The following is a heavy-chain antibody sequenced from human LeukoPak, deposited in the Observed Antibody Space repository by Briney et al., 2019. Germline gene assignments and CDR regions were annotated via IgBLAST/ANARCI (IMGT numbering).Heavy chain of an antibody. J-gene: IGHJ4*02. CDR3: TKDRYCTSNFCPLDY. D-gene: IGHD2-8*01. V-gene: IGHV3-43*01. CDR1: GFTFDDYS. Sequence: GGSLRLSCVASGFTFDDYSFHWVRQAPGKGLEWLSLISRDGRATYYADSVKGRFTISRDNSKNSLYLQMNSLRTEDTALYYCTKDRYCTSNFCPLDYWGQGTLVTVSS. CDR2: ISRDGRAT.